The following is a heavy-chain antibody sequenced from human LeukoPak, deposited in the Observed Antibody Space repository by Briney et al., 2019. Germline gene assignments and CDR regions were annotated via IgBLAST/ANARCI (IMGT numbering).Heavy chain of an antibody. D-gene: IGHD2-21*02. CDR2: ISYDGSNK. J-gene: IGHJ4*02. Sequence: GGSLRLSCAASGFTFSSYAMHWVRQAPGKGLEWVAVISYDGSNKYYADSVKGRFTISRDNSKNTLYLQMNSLRAEDTAVYYCARAGSAYCGGDCYSRVDYWGQGTLVTVSS. V-gene: IGHV3-30-3*01. CDR3: ARAGSAYCGGDCYSRVDY. CDR1: GFTFSSYA.